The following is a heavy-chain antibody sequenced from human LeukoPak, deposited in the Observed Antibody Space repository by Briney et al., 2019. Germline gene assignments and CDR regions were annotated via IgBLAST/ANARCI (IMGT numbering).Heavy chain of an antibody. CDR2: IIPTLGIA. V-gene: IGHV1-69*02. J-gene: IGHJ1*01. D-gene: IGHD5-18*01. CDR3: ARGGEDTAMVHSGYFQH. Sequence: SVKVSCKASGGTFSSYTICWVRQAPGQGLEWMGRIIPTLGIANYAQKFQGRVTITADKSTSTAYMELSSLRSEDTAVYYCARGGEDTAMVHSGYFQHWGQGTLVTVSS. CDR1: GGTFSSYT.